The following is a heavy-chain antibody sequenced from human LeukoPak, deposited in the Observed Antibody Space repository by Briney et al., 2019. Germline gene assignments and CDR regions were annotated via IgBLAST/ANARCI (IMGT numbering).Heavy chain of an antibody. Sequence: ASVKVSCKTSGYTFIDYEMDWVRQAPGQGFEWMGRIYPNSGGTNYAQKFQGRVTMTRDTSISTVYMELAGLTSDDTAVYYCARDRMGSYEWWGQGTLVTVSS. J-gene: IGHJ4*02. V-gene: IGHV1-2*06. D-gene: IGHD1-26*01. CDR3: ARDRMGSYEW. CDR2: IYPNSGGT. CDR1: GYTFIDYE.